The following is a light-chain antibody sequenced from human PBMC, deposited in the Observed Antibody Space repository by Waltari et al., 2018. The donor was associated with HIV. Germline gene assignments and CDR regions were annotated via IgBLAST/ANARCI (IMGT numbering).Light chain of an antibody. J-gene: IGLJ1*01. V-gene: IGLV2-23*02. CDR1: RSNVGSSDL. Sequence: QSALTQPASVSGSPGQSITISCPGTRSNVGSSDLFSWYHQHPGEAPKLIIYEVTKRPSGVSNRFSGSKSGNTASLTISGLQAEDEADYYCCSCPRSGIRYVFGTGTKVTVL. CDR3: CSCPRSGIRYV. CDR2: EVT.